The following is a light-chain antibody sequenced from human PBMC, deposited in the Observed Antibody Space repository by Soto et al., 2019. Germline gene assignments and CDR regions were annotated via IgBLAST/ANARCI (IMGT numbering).Light chain of an antibody. V-gene: IGKV1-39*01. Sequence: EIPLTQSPSSLAAAVGDRLTLTCLAMRNVSIYLNWYQHKPRKGPTLLIHATSNLQIGVPSRFSGSGSGTDFNLTISRLEHEDFAVYYCQQYGSSQRVTFGPGTKVDIK. CDR1: RNVSIY. J-gene: IGKJ3*01. CDR3: QQYGSSQRVT. CDR2: ATS.